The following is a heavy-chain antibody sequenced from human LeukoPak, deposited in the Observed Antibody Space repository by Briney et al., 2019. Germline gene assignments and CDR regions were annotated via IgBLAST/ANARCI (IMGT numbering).Heavy chain of an antibody. CDR1: GYTFTSYA. Sequence: GASVKVSCKASGYTFTSYAMHWVRQMPGKGLEWMGIIYPGDSDTRYSPSFQGQVTISADKSISTAYLQWSSLKASDTAMYYCARGKDYFDYWGQGTLVTVSS. CDR3: ARGKDYFDY. CDR2: IYPGDSDT. V-gene: IGHV5-51*01. J-gene: IGHJ4*02.